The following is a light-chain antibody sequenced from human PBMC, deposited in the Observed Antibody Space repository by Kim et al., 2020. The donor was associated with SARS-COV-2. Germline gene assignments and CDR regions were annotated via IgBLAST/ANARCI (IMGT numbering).Light chain of an antibody. CDR1: QSVSSSY. CDR2: GVS. V-gene: IGKV3-20*01. Sequence: EIVLTQSPGTLALSPGERATLSCRASQSVSSSYLAWYQQKPGQAPRLLIYGVSIRATGIPDRFSGSGSGTDFTLTISRLEPEDFAVYYCQQYSTSTETFGQGTKVDIK. CDR3: QQYSTSTET. J-gene: IGKJ1*01.